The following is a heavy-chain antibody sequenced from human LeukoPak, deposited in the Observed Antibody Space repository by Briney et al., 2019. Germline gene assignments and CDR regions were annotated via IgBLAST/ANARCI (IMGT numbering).Heavy chain of an antibody. Sequence: GGSLRLSCLASGFIFRNYAMHWVRQAPGKGLEWVAVIRYDGSKDGSNKYYADSVKGRFTISRDDSESTLYLQMDSLRAEDTAVYFCARAGGSTVSHSDYWGQGTLVTVSS. V-gene: IGHV3-33*01. CDR2: IRYDGSKDGSNK. J-gene: IGHJ4*02. CDR1: GFIFRNYA. D-gene: IGHD4-17*01. CDR3: ARAGGSTVSHSDY.